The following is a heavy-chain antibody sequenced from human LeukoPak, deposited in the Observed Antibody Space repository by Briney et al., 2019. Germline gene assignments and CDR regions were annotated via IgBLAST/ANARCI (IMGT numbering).Heavy chain of an antibody. Sequence: GGSLRLSCAASGFTVCSNYMSWVRQAPGKGLEWVSVIYSGGSTYYADSVKGRFTISRDNSKNTLYLQMNSLRAEDTAVYYCARDRLRYSYGRSHYYGMDVWGQGTTVTVSS. CDR3: ARDRLRYSYGRSHYYGMDV. J-gene: IGHJ6*02. CDR2: IYSGGST. D-gene: IGHD5-18*01. CDR1: GFTVCSNY. V-gene: IGHV3-66*01.